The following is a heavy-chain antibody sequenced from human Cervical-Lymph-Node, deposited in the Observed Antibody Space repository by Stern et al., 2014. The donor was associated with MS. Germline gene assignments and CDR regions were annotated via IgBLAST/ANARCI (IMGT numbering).Heavy chain of an antibody. Sequence: QDQLVQSGAEVKKPGSSVKVSCKASGGTFSSYAISWVRQAPGQGLEWMGGIIPIFGIANSAQKFQGRVTITADQSTSTAYMELSSLRSEDTAVYYWARGSYDILTGYLNYYYYYGMDVWGQGTTVTVSS. J-gene: IGHJ6*02. CDR3: ARGSYDILTGYLNYYYYYGMDV. D-gene: IGHD3-9*01. CDR2: IIPIFGIA. CDR1: GGTFSSYA. V-gene: IGHV1-69*12.